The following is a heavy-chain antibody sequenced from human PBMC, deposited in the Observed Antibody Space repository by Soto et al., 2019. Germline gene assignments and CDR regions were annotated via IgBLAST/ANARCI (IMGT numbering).Heavy chain of an antibody. D-gene: IGHD2-2*02. CDR1: GGTFSSYA. V-gene: IGHV1-69*13. CDR2: IIPIFGTA. CDR3: ARAHTIVLVPAAILIGYYYYGMDV. J-gene: IGHJ6*02. Sequence: SVKVSCKASGGTFSSYAISWVRQAPGQGLEWMGGIIPIFGTANYAQKFQGRVTITADESTSTAYMELSSLRSEDTAVYYCARAHTIVLVPAAILIGYYYYGMDVWGQGTTVTVSS.